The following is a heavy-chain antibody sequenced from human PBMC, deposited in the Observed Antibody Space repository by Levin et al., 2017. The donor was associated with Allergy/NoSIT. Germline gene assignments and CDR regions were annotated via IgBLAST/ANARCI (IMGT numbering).Heavy chain of an antibody. CDR1: GGTFSSYA. D-gene: IGHD6-13*01. V-gene: IGHV1-69*06. CDR3: ARELVRDAFDI. J-gene: IGHJ3*02. CDR2: IIPIFGTA. Sequence: KISCKASGGTFSSYAISWVRQAPGQGLEWMGGIIPIFGTANYAQKFQGRVTITADKSTSTAYMELSSLRSEDTAVYYCARELVRDAFDIWGQGTMVTVSS.